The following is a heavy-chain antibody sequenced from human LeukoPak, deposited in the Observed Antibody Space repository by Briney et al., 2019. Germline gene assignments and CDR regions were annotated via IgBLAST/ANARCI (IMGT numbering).Heavy chain of an antibody. CDR3: AYRAGRMGYYYYGMDV. D-gene: IGHD4-11*01. J-gene: IGHJ6*02. CDR1: GGTFSSYA. CDR2: IIPIFGTA. V-gene: IGHV1-69*13. Sequence: SVKVSCKASGGTFSSYAISWARQAPGQGLEWMGGIIPIFGTANYAQKFQGRVTITADESTSTAYMELSSLRSEDTAVYYCAYRAGRMGYYYYGMDVWGQGTTVTVSS.